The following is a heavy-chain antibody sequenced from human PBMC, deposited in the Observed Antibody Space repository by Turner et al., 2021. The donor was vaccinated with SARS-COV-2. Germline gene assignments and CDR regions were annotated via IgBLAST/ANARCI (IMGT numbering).Heavy chain of an antibody. Sequence: QLQLVQSGVEVKKPGASVKVSCRASGYKFSDHYIHWVRQAPGQGLEWMGWSNSDNGDSYHAQKFQGRITMTRDTSLNTAYMELITLRSDDTAEYYCSMGRDDLNMHVWGQGTMVIVSS. CDR1: GYKFSDHY. J-gene: IGHJ6*02. CDR3: SMGRDDLNMHV. D-gene: IGHD1-1*01. CDR2: SNSDNGDS. V-gene: IGHV1-2*02.